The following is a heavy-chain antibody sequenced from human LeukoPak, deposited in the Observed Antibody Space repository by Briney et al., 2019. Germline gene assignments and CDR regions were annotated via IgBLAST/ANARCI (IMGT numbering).Heavy chain of an antibody. J-gene: IGHJ6*03. Sequence: SETLSLTCAVYGGSFSGYYWSWIPQPPGKGLEWIGEINHSGSTNYNPSLKSRVTISVDTSKNQFSLKLSSVTAADTAVYYCARIMSSGWYSRYYYYYMDVWGKGTTVTISS. D-gene: IGHD6-19*01. CDR1: GGSFSGYY. V-gene: IGHV4-34*01. CDR3: ARIMSSGWYSRYYYYYMDV. CDR2: INHSGST.